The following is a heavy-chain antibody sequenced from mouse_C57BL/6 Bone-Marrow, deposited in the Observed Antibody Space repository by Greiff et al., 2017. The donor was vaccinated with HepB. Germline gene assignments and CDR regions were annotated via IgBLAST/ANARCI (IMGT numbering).Heavy chain of an antibody. J-gene: IGHJ1*03. CDR3: ARGDWYFDV. Sequence: VQLQQSGPELVKPGASVKISCKASGYTFTDYYMNWVKQSHGKSLEWIGDINPNNGGTSYNQKFKGKATLTVDKSSSTAYMELRSLTSEDSAVYYCARGDWYFDVWDTGTTVTVSS. V-gene: IGHV1-26*01. CDR1: GYTFTDYY. CDR2: INPNNGGT.